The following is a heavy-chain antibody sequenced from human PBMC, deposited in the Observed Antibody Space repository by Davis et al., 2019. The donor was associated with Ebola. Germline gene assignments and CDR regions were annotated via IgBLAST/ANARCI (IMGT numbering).Heavy chain of an antibody. Sequence: ASVKVSCKASGYIFTNYFIHWVRQAPGQGLEWVAIIKPSDGSTTSAQGLQGRITLTSDTSTRTVYMELSSLRSEDTAVYYCARVVVQDPTSRWFDPWGQGTLVTVSS. CDR2: IKPSDGST. D-gene: IGHD2-2*01. CDR1: GYIFTNYF. CDR3: ARVVVQDPTSRWFDP. V-gene: IGHV1-46*01. J-gene: IGHJ5*02.